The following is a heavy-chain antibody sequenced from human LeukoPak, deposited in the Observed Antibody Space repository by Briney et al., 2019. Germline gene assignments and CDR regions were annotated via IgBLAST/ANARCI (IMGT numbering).Heavy chain of an antibody. CDR2: IIPIFGTA. Sequence: SVKVSCKASGGTFSSYAISWVRQAPGQGLEWMGGIIPIFGTADYAQKFQGRVTITADESTSTAYMELSSLRSEDTAVYYCARGTTLVTNYFDYWGQGTLVTVSS. CDR3: ARGTTLVTNYFDY. V-gene: IGHV1-69*13. J-gene: IGHJ4*02. CDR1: GGTFSSYA. D-gene: IGHD5-18*01.